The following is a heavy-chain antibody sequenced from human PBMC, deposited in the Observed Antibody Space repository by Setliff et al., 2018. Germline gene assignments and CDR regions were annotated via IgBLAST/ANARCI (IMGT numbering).Heavy chain of an antibody. CDR2: IIPIFGTA. J-gene: IGHJ6*03. CDR1: GGTFSSYA. D-gene: IGHD1-20*01. CDR3: ARDNIGYITGIPYYYYYYMDV. Sequence: ASVKVSCKASGGTFSSYAISWVRQAPGQGLEWMGGIIPIFGTANYAQKFQGRVTITADESTSTAYMELSSLRSEDTAVYYCARDNIGYITGIPYYYYYYMDVWGKGTTVTVSS. V-gene: IGHV1-69*13.